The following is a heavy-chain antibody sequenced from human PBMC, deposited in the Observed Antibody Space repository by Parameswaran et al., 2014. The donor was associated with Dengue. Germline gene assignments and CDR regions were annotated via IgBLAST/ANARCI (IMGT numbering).Heavy chain of an antibody. D-gene: IGHD2-2*02. J-gene: IGHJ6*03. V-gene: IGHV4-31*02. CDR2: IYYSGST. CDR3: ARARAYCSSTSCYTRYYYYYMDV. Sequence: RWIRQPQEGLEWIGYIYYSGSTYYNPSLKSRVTISVDTSKNQFSLKLSSVTAADTAVYYCARARAYCSSTSCYTRYYYYYMDVWGKGTTVTVSS.